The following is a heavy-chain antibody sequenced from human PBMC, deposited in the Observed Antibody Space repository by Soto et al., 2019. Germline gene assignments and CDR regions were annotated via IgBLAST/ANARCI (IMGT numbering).Heavy chain of an antibody. CDR3: ASSAYYGMDV. D-gene: IGHD6-6*01. CDR1: GGSISSYY. Sequence: QVQLQESGPGLVKPSETLSLTCTVSGGSISSYYWSWIRQPPGKGLEWIGYIYYSGSTNYNPSLKSRVTISVDTSKNQFSLKLSSVTPADTAVYYCASSAYYGMDVWGQGTTVTVSS. J-gene: IGHJ6*02. CDR2: IYYSGST. V-gene: IGHV4-59*01.